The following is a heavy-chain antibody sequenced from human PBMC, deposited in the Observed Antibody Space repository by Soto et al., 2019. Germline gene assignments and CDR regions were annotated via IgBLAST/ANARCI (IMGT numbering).Heavy chain of an antibody. J-gene: IGHJ4*02. CDR3: ARYSSESSDYYLQDY. CDR2: IYSSGST. D-gene: IGHD3-22*01. CDR1: GGSISGYH. Sequence: ETLSLTCTVSGGSISGYHWSWFRQTPGKAPEWIGYIYSSGSTNYNASLKSRVTISIDTSKNQFALQLKSVTAADTAVYFCARYSSESSDYYLQDYWGPGTLVTVSS. V-gene: IGHV4-59*01.